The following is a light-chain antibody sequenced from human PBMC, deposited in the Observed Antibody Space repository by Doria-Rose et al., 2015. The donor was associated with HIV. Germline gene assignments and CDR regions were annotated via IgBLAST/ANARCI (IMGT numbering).Light chain of an antibody. CDR3: NSYTASGHVV. CDR2: DVI. V-gene: IGLV2-14*03. Sequence: TISCKGTSSDLGGYNSVSWYQQYPGKAPKVIIYDVIRRPSDVSYRFSASKSGNTASLTISGLQPEDEAYYYCNSYTASGHVVFGGGTKLTVL. J-gene: IGLJ2*01. CDR1: SSDLGGYNS.